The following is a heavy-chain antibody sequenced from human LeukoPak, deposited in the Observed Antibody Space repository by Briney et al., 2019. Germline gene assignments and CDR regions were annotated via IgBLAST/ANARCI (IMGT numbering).Heavy chain of an antibody. Sequence: PGGSLRLSCAASGFTFDDYGMSWVRQAPGKGLELVSGINWNGGSTGYADSVKGRFTISRDNAKNSLYLQMNSRTAEDTALYYCARRDRYSWNDLDDWGEGTPATVSS. J-gene: IGHJ4*02. CDR2: INWNGGST. CDR1: GFTFDDYG. CDR3: ARRDRYSWNDLDD. V-gene: IGHV3-20*04. D-gene: IGHD1-20*01.